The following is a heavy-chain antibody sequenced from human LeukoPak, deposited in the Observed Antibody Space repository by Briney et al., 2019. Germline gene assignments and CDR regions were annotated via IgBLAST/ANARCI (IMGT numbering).Heavy chain of an antibody. CDR2: ICYSVST. V-gene: IGHV4-39*01. D-gene: IGHD5-12*01. Sequence: PSETLSLTCTVSGDSVSSSTYYWDWIRQPPGKGLEWIGNICYSVSTYYNPSLRSRVTMSVDTSKNQFSLRLSSVTAADTAIYYCARHSRSGYAGYEHAFDLWGQGTMVSVSS. J-gene: IGHJ3*01. CDR1: GDSVSSSTYY. CDR3: ARHSRSGYAGYEHAFDL.